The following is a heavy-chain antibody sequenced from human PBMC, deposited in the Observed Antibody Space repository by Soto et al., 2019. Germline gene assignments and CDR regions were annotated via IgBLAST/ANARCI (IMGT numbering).Heavy chain of an antibody. J-gene: IGHJ6*02. CDR3: ARMIVYNWNYGAYYYGMDV. CDR1: VGSVSGYY. V-gene: IGHV4-34*01. Sequence: SETLSITGAVYVGSVSGYYWSWIRQPPGKGLEWIGEINHSGSTNYNPSLKSRVTISVDTSKNQFSLKLSSVTAADTAVYYCARMIVYNWNYGAYYYGMDVWGQGTTVTVSS. CDR2: INHSGST. D-gene: IGHD1-7*01.